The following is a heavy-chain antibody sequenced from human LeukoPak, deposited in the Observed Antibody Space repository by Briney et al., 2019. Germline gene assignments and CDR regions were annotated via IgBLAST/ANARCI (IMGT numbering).Heavy chain of an antibody. V-gene: IGHV3-23*01. D-gene: IGHD6-13*01. J-gene: IGHJ4*02. CDR3: AKDIEGAVGFYLDH. Sequence: GGSLRLPGEASGSIFSNYAMSWVRQAPGKGLDWAPSISAGGTNTYFAGSVKGRCTISRDNSKNTVFLQMKSLRAEDTAVYFCAKDIEGAVGFYLDHWGQGTLVTVSS. CDR2: ISAGGTNT. CDR1: GSIFSNYA.